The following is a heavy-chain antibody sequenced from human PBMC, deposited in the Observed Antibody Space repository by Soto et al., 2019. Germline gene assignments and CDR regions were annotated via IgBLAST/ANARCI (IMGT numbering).Heavy chain of an antibody. J-gene: IGHJ6*02. CDR2: IYSAENT. D-gene: IGHD2-2*03. CDR1: GASVSSNRYY. Sequence: QLQLRESGPGLVKPSETLSLTCTVSGASVSSNRYYWGWIRQSPGKGLELIATIYSAENTDYHPSLQSRVTISVDTSMNEFSLRLNSVTAADTVVYYCARLNGYCVSTNCHGYYGMDVWGQGTTVTVSS. CDR3: ARLNGYCVSTNCHGYYGMDV. V-gene: IGHV4-39*01.